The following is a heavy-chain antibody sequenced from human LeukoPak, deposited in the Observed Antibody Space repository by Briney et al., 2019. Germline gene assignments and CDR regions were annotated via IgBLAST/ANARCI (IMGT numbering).Heavy chain of an antibody. CDR2: INHSGNT. CDR3: ASRSGSYYRGTDS. CDR1: GGSISSSSYY. J-gene: IGHJ4*02. Sequence: PSETLSLTCTVSGGSISSSSYYWGWIRQPPGKGLEWIGEINHSGNTNYNPSLKSRVTISVPTSKNQFSLRLSSVTAADTAVYYCASRSGSYYRGTDSWGQGTRVTVSS. V-gene: IGHV4-39*07. D-gene: IGHD1-26*01.